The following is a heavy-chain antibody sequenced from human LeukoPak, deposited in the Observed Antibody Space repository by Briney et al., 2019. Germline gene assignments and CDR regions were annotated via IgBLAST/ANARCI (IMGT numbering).Heavy chain of an antibody. Sequence: PSETLSLTCTVSGGSISSGSYYWSWIRQPPGKDLKWIGRIYTSGSTNYNPSLKSRVTISVDTSKNQFSLKLSSVTAADTAVYYCARVQRNRLLWFGNFDYWGQGTLVTVSS. J-gene: IGHJ4*02. CDR2: IYTSGST. V-gene: IGHV4-61*02. CDR3: ARVQRNRLLWFGNFDY. CDR1: GGSISSGSYY. D-gene: IGHD3-10*01.